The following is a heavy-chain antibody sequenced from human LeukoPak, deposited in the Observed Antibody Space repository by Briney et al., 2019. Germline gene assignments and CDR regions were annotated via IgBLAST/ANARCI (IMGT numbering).Heavy chain of an antibody. V-gene: IGHV1-69*04. CDR3: ARGLGSGSYYKSY. CDR2: IIPILGIA. CDR1: GYTFTSYG. Sequence: GASVKVSCKASGYTFTSYGISWVRQAPGQGLEWMGRIIPILGIANYAQKFQGRVTITADKSTSTAYMELSSLRSEDTAVYYCARGLGSGSYYKSYWGQGTLVTVSS. J-gene: IGHJ4*02. D-gene: IGHD3-10*01.